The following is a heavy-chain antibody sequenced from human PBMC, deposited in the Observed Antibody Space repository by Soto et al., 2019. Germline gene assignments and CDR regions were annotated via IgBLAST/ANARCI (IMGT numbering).Heavy chain of an antibody. V-gene: IGHV4-31*03. CDR2: INYRGST. CDR1: GGTMISGDYY. D-gene: IGHD6-13*01. CDR3: ARDAPGAAPY. J-gene: IGHJ4*02. Sequence: TMSVTCPVAGGTMISGDYYWNWIRQHPEKGLEWIGYINYRGSTFYNPSLKSRLTISVDTSKNQFSLKLTSVTAADTAMYYCARDAPGAAPYWGQGTLVTVSS.